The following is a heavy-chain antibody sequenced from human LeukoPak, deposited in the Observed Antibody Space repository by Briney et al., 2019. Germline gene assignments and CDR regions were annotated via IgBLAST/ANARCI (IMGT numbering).Heavy chain of an antibody. CDR1: GYTFTSYY. V-gene: IGHV1-46*01. J-gene: IGHJ4*02. Sequence: AASVKVSCKASGYTFTSYYMHWVRQAPGQGLEWMGIINPSGGSTSYAQKFQGRVTMTRDTSTSTVYMELSSLRSEDTAVYYCARYFLPAAPFDYWGQGSLVTASS. CDR3: ARYFLPAAPFDY. CDR2: INPSGGST. D-gene: IGHD2-2*01.